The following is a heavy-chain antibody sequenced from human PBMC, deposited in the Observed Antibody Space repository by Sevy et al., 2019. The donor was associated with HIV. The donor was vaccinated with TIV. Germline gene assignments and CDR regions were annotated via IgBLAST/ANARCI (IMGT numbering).Heavy chain of an antibody. D-gene: IGHD3-3*01. Sequence: GGSLRLTCAASGFTFSNFVMNWVRQAPGKGLEWVSYISSRGSTIYYADSVKGRFTISRDNAKNSLFLQMNSLRDEDTAVYYCAILTIFGVVTDFDYWDQGTLVTVSS. J-gene: IGHJ4*02. CDR2: ISSRGSTI. V-gene: IGHV3-48*02. CDR3: AILTIFGVVTDFDY. CDR1: GFTFSNFV.